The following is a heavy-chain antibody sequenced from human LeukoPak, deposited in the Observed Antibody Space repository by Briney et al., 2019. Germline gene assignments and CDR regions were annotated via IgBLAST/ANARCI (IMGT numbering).Heavy chain of an antibody. V-gene: IGHV3-30*04. CDR1: GFTFSSYA. D-gene: IGHD1-1*01. CDR3: ARVDGIYYYYYMDV. J-gene: IGHJ6*03. Sequence: GRSLRLSCAASGFTFSSYAMHWVRQAPGKGLEWVAVISYDGSNKYYADSVKGRFTISRDNSKNTLYLQMNSLRAEDTAVYYCARVDGIYYYYYMDVWGKGTTVTVSS. CDR2: ISYDGSNK.